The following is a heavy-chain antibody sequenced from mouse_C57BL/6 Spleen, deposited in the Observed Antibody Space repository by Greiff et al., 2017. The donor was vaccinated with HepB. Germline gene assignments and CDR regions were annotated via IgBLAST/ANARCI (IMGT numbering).Heavy chain of an antibody. CDR3: ARPGIVTRYWYFDV. Sequence: EVKVVESGGGLVKPGGSLKLSCAASGFTFSDYGMHWVRQAPEKGLEWVAYISSGSSTIYYADTVKGRFTISRDNAKNTLFLQMTSLRSEDTAMYYCARPGIVTRYWYFDVWGTGTTVTVSS. V-gene: IGHV5-17*01. CDR2: ISSGSSTI. CDR1: GFTFSDYG. D-gene: IGHD2-5*01. J-gene: IGHJ1*03.